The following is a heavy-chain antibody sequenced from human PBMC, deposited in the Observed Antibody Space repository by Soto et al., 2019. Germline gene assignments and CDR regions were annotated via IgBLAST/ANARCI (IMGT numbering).Heavy chain of an antibody. Sequence: GESLKISCAASGFTFSSYAMTWVRQAPGKGLEWVSVISGSGGSTYYGDSVKGRFTISRDNSKNTLYLQVNSLRAEDTAVYYCAKESCSGGSCYSSDFWGQGTLVTVSS. J-gene: IGHJ4*02. D-gene: IGHD2-15*01. CDR3: AKESCSGGSCYSSDF. CDR1: GFTFSSYA. V-gene: IGHV3-23*01. CDR2: ISGSGGST.